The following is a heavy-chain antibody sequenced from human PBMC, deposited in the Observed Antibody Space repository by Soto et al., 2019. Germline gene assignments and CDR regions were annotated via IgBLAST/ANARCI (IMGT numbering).Heavy chain of an antibody. CDR2: IYSGGST. D-gene: IGHD2-15*01. CDR1: GFTVSSNY. J-gene: IGHJ3*02. V-gene: IGHV3-66*01. CDR3: ARDTTFYCSGGSCYDAFDI. Sequence: GGSLRLSCGASGFTVSSNYMSWVRQAPGKGLEWVSVIYSGGSTYYADSVKGRFTISRDNSKNTLYLQMNSLRAEDTAVYYCARDTTFYCSGGSCYDAFDIWGQGTMVTVSS.